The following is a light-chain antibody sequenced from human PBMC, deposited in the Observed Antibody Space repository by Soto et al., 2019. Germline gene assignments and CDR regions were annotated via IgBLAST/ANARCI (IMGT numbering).Light chain of an antibody. CDR3: QQRSNWPPRLT. V-gene: IGKV3-11*01. J-gene: IGKJ5*01. Sequence: EIVMTQSPATLSVSPGERATLSCRASQSVSTNLAWYQQKAGQAPRLLIYDASNRATGIPARFSGSGSGTDFTLTISSLEPEDFAVYYCQQRSNWPPRLTFGQGTRLEIK. CDR2: DAS. CDR1: QSVSTN.